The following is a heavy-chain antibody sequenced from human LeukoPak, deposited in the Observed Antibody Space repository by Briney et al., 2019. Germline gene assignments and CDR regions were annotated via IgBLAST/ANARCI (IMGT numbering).Heavy chain of an antibody. Sequence: ASVKVSCKASGYTFTSYGISWVRQAPGQGLEWMGWISAYNGNTNYAQKLQGRVTMTTDTSTSTAYMELRSLRSDDTAVYYCARARPAWGKYGAFDIWGQGTMVTVSS. V-gene: IGHV1-18*01. J-gene: IGHJ3*02. CDR1: GYTFTSYG. CDR2: ISAYNGNT. D-gene: IGHD3-16*01. CDR3: ARARPAWGKYGAFDI.